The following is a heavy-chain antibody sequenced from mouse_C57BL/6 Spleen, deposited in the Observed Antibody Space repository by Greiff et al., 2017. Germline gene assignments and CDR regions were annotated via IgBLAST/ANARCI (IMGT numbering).Heavy chain of an antibody. CDR2: IDPETGGT. D-gene: IGHD4-1*01. J-gene: IGHJ3*01. CDR1: GYTFTDYE. CDR3: TRSHWDESFAY. Sequence: VQLQQSGAELVRPGASVTLSCTASGYTFTDYEMHWVKQTPVHGLEWIGAIDPETGGTAYNQKFKGKAILTADKSSSTAYMELRSLTSEDSAVYYCTRSHWDESFAYWGKGTLVTVSA. V-gene: IGHV1-15*01.